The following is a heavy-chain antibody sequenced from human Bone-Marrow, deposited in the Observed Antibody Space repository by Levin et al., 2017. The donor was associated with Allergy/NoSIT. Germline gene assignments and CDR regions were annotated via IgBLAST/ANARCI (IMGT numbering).Heavy chain of an antibody. J-gene: IGHJ4*02. CDR3: AGGPRRSY. D-gene: IGHD3-16*01. V-gene: IGHV3-53*01. CDR1: GFTVSNNY. CDR2: IYSDGTI. Sequence: GGSLRLSCAVSGFTVSNNYMSWVRQAPGKGLEWVSLIYSDGTIDYADSVKGRFTISRDNSKNTLSLQMNSLTADDAAVYYCAGGPRRSYWGQGTLVTVSS.